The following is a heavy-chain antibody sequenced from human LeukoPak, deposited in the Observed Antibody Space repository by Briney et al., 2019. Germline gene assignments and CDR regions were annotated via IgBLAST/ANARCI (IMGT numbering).Heavy chain of an antibody. CDR1: GGSISSGGYY. Sequence: SETLSLTCAVSGGSISSGGYYWSWIRQHPGKGLEWIGYIYYSGSTYYNPSLKSRVTISVDTSKNQFSLKPSSVTAADTAVYYCARQPSGDRTVFDYWGQGTLVTVSS. CDR2: IYYSGST. J-gene: IGHJ4*02. V-gene: IGHV4-31*11. D-gene: IGHD3-10*01. CDR3: ARQPSGDRTVFDY.